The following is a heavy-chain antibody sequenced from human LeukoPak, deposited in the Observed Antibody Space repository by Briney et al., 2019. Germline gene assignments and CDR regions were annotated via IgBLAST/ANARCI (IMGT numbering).Heavy chain of an antibody. D-gene: IGHD2-2*01. CDR2: ISSSSSTI. V-gene: IGHV3-48*01. J-gene: IGHJ6*02. CDR3: ARDSCSSTSCYSQYYYYGMDV. CDR1: GFTFSSYS. Sequence: GGSLRLSCAASGFTFSSYSTNWVRQAPGKGLEWVSYISSSSSTIYYADSVKGRFTISRDNAKNSLYLQMNSLRAEDTAVYYCARDSCSSTSCYSQYYYYGMDVWGQGTTVTVSS.